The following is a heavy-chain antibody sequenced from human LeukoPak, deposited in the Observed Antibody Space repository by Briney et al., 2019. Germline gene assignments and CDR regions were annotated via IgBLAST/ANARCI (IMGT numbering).Heavy chain of an antibody. V-gene: IGHV3-23*01. CDR1: GFTFSSYA. CDR3: AKDGADSSSAYWYFDL. J-gene: IGHJ2*01. Sequence: GGSLRLSCAASGFTFSSYAMSWVRQAPGKGLEWVSAISGSGGSTYYADSVKGRFTISRDNSKNTLYLQMNSLRAEDTAVYYCAKDGADSSSAYWYFDLWGRGTLVTVSS. CDR2: ISGSGGST. D-gene: IGHD6-6*01.